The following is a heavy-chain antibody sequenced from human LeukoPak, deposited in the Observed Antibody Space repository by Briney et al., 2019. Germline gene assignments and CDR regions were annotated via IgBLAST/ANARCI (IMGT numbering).Heavy chain of an antibody. J-gene: IGHJ6*03. D-gene: IGHD3-10*01. CDR2: IYYRGSI. Sequence: SETLSLTCTVSGGSVSRYYWSWIRQSPGKGLEWIGYIYYRGSINYNPSLKSRVTISVDTSKNQFSLKLSSVTAADTAVYYCARGRFERFGELLYPHYYMDVWGKGTTVTVSS. V-gene: IGHV4-59*02. CDR1: GGSVSRYY. CDR3: ARGRFERFGELLYPHYYMDV.